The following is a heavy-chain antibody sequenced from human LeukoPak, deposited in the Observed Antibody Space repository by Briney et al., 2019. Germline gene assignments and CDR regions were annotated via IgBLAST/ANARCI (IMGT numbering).Heavy chain of an antibody. V-gene: IGHV1-69*04. CDR3: ARTSGVDIVYFDY. D-gene: IGHD2-15*01. J-gene: IGHJ4*02. CDR1: GGTFSSYA. Sequence: VASVTVSCKASGGTFSSYAISWVRQAPGQGLEWMGRIIPILGIANYAQKFQGRVTITADKSTSTAYMELSSLRSEDTAVYYCARTSGVDIVYFDYWGQGTLVTVSS. CDR2: IIPILGIA.